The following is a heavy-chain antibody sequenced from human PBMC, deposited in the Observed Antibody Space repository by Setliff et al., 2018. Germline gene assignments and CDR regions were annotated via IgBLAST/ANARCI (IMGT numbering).Heavy chain of an antibody. Sequence: GGSLRLSCAASGFTFSSYAITWVRQAPGKGLEWVSMISGSAQTTYYADSVKGRFTISRDNSKNTLHLQMNSLRAEDTAVYYCARLGFEYSSSWHIDYWGQGTPVTVSS. CDR2: ISGSAQTT. CDR3: ARLGFEYSSSWHIDY. CDR1: GFTFSSYA. J-gene: IGHJ4*02. D-gene: IGHD6-13*01. V-gene: IGHV3-23*01.